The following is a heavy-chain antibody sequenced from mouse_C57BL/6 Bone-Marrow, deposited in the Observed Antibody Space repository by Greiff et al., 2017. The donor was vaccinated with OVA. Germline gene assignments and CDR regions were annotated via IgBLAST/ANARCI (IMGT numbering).Heavy chain of an antibody. CDR3: TRDLYYYGNAMDY. V-gene: IGHV5-9-1*02. CDR2: ISSGGDYI. CDR1: GFTFSSYA. J-gene: IGHJ4*01. Sequence: EVQRVESGEGLVKPGGSLKLSCAASGFTFSSYAMSWVRQTPEKRLEWVAYISSGGDYIYYADTVKGRFTISRDNARNTLYLQMSSLKSEDTAMYYCTRDLYYYGNAMDYWGQGTSVTVSS. D-gene: IGHD1-1*01.